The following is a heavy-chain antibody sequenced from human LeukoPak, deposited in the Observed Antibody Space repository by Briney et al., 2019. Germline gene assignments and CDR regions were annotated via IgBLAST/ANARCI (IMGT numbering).Heavy chain of an antibody. CDR3: ARAPHVGATGY. D-gene: IGHD1-26*01. CDR1: GFTFSCYS. Sequence: GSLRLSCAASGFTFSCYSMNWVRQAPGKGLEWVSSISSSSSYIYYADSVKGRFTISRDNAKNSLYLQMNSLRAEDTAVYYCARAPHVGATGYWGQGTLVTVSS. CDR2: ISSSSSYI. V-gene: IGHV3-21*01. J-gene: IGHJ4*02.